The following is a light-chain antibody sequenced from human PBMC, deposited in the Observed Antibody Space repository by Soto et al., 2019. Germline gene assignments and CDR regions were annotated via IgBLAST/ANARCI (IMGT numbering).Light chain of an antibody. CDR3: QQYGSSDT. CDR1: QSVSSY. CDR2: DAS. J-gene: IGKJ1*01. Sequence: EILVTQSPATLSLSPGERATLSCRASQSVSSYLAWYQQKPGQAPRLLIYDASNRATGIPARFSGSGSGTDFTLTISRLEPEDFAVYYCQQYGSSDTFGQGTKVDIK. V-gene: IGKV3-11*01.